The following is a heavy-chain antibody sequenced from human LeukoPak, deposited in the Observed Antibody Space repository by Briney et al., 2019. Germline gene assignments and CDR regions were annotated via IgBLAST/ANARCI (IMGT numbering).Heavy chain of an antibody. Sequence: ASVKVSCKASGYTFTCYGISWVRQAPGQGLEWMGWISAYNGNTNYAQKLQGRVTMTTDTSTSTAYMELSSLRSEDTAVYYCARRMTGDYYGMDVWGQGTTVTVSS. V-gene: IGHV1-18*01. D-gene: IGHD3-10*01. CDR3: ARRMTGDYYGMDV. J-gene: IGHJ6*02. CDR2: ISAYNGNT. CDR1: GYTFTCYG.